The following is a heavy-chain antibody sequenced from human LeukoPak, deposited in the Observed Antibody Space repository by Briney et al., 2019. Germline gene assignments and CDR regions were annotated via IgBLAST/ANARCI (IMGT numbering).Heavy chain of an antibody. CDR3: ARASSGWYRDFDY. V-gene: IGHV1-2*06. CDR1: GYTFTGYY. D-gene: IGHD6-19*01. J-gene: IGHJ4*02. Sequence: ASVKVSCKASGYTFTGYYMHWVREAPGQGLEWMGRINPNSGGTNYAQKFQGRVTMTRDTSISPAYMELSRLRSDDTAVYYCARASSGWYRDFDYWGQGTLVTVSS. CDR2: INPNSGGT.